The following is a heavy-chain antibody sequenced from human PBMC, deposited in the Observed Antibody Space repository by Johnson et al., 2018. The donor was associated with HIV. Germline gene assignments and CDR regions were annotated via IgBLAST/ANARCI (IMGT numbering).Heavy chain of an antibody. Sequence: MLLVESGGGLIQPGGSLRLSCAASGFTVSSNYMSWVRQAPGKGLEWVSVIYSGGSTYYADSVKGRFTISRDNSKNTRYLQMNSLRAEDTAVYYCARGAIKYSSSWLGAFDFWGQGTMVIVSS. J-gene: IGHJ3*01. CDR2: IYSGGST. CDR1: GFTVSSNY. D-gene: IGHD6-6*01. V-gene: IGHV3-66*03. CDR3: ARGAIKYSSSWLGAFDF.